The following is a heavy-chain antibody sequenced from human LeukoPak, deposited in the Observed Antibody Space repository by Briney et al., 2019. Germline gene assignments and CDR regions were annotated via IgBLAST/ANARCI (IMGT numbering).Heavy chain of an antibody. CDR3: ARDSERRGDGDFDY. D-gene: IGHD3-10*01. J-gene: IGHJ4*02. CDR2: ISYDGSNK. V-gene: IGHV3-30-3*01. Sequence: GRSLRLSCAASGFTFSSYAMHWVRQAPGKGLEWVAVISYDGSNKYYADSVKGRFTISRDNSENTLYLQMNSLRAEDTAVYYCARDSERRGDGDFDYWGQGTLVTVSS. CDR1: GFTFSSYA.